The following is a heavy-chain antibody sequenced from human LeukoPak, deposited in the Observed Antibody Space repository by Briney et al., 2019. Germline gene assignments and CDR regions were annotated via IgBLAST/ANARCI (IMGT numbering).Heavy chain of an antibody. CDR2: ISSCRSTI. V-gene: IGHV3-48*04. CDR1: GFTFSSYS. CDR3: ARDRSPHQYGDKGLNAFDI. D-gene: IGHD4-17*01. Sequence: PGGSLRLSCAASGFTFSSYSMNWVRQAPGKGLEWVSYISSCRSTIYYADSVKGRFTISRDNAKNSLYLQMNSLRAEDTAVYYCARDRSPHQYGDKGLNAFDIWGQGTMVTVSS. J-gene: IGHJ3*02.